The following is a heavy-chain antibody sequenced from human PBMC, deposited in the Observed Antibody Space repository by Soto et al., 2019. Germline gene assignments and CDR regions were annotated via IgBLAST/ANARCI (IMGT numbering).Heavy chain of an antibody. CDR3: ATWHLREHAYDI. J-gene: IGHJ3*02. CDR2: LYDLDGT. CDR1: GFTVSGKKY. Sequence: GGSLRLSCAAFGFTVSGKKYVALFRQAPGKGLEWVSALYDLDGTYYADSVKGRFTTSSDSSRTTVYLQMNDLRPDDTAVYSCATWHLREHAYDIWGQGTTVTVSS. D-gene: IGHD3-10*01. V-gene: IGHV3-53*01.